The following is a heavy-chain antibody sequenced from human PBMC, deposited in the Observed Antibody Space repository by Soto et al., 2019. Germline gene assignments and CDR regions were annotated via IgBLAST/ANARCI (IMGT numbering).Heavy chain of an antibody. V-gene: IGHV4-39*01. CDR1: GGSISSSSYY. J-gene: IGHJ4*02. D-gene: IGHD6-19*01. Sequence: QLQLQESGPGLVKPSETLSLTCTVSGGSISSSSYYWGWIRQPPGTGLEWIGSIYYSGSTYYNPSLKSRVTISVDTSNNQCSLKLSSVTAADTAVYYGARGLGEGLVWVYWRQGTLVTVSS. CDR3: ARGLGEGLVWVY. CDR2: IYYSGST.